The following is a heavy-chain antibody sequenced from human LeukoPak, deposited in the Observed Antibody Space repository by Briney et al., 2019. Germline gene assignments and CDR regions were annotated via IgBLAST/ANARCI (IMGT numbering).Heavy chain of an antibody. D-gene: IGHD3-22*01. J-gene: IGHJ5*02. CDR2: ISGSGGST. CDR1: GFTFSSYA. CDR3: AKAVRQWLLPLQYDP. Sequence: GARSLSCAASGFTFSSYAMSWVRQAPGRGLEWVSAISGSGGSTYYADSVKGRFTISRDNSKNTLYLQMNSLRAEDTAVYYCAKAVRQWLLPLQYDPWGQGTLVTVSS. V-gene: IGHV3-23*01.